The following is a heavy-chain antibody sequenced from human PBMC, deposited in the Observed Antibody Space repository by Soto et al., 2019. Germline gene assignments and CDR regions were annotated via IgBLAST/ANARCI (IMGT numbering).Heavy chain of an antibody. Sequence: QVQLQESGPGLVKPSGTLSLTCAVSGGSISSSNWWSWVRQPPGKGLEWIGEIYHSGSTNYNPSLKSRGTISVDKSKNQFSLKLNSVTAADTAVYYCARSYCSGGSCYSVSGWFDPWGQGTLVTVSS. V-gene: IGHV4-4*02. J-gene: IGHJ5*02. D-gene: IGHD2-15*01. CDR3: ARSYCSGGSCYSVSGWFDP. CDR2: IYHSGST. CDR1: GGSISSSNW.